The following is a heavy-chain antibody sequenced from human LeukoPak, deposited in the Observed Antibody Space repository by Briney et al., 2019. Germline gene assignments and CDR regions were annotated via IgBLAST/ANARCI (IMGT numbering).Heavy chain of an antibody. D-gene: IGHD4-17*01. CDR2: INPNSGGT. CDR1: GYTFTGYY. J-gene: IGHJ4*02. CDR3: AKMGTVTTQGTHLDY. V-gene: IGHV1-2*02. Sequence: GASVKVSCKASGYTFTGYYMHWVRQAPGQGLEWMGWINPNSGGTNYAQKFQGRVTMTRNTSISTAYMELSSLRSEDTAVYYCAKMGTVTTQGTHLDYWGQGTLVTVSS.